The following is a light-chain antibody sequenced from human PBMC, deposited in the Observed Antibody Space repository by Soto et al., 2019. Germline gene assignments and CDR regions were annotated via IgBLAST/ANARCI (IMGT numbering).Light chain of an antibody. Sequence: QSALTQPASVSGSPGQSITISCTGTSSDVGAYNYVSWYQQHPGKAPKLMIFDVTNRPSGVSNRFSGSKSGNTASLTISGLQREDEADYYCSSYASSISYVFGPGTKLTVL. J-gene: IGLJ1*01. V-gene: IGLV2-14*01. CDR3: SSYASSISYV. CDR2: DVT. CDR1: SSDVGAYNY.